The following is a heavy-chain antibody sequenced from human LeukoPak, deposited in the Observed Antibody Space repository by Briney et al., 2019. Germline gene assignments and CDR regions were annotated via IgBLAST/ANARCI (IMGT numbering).Heavy chain of an antibody. CDR3: ARLKGFGELSVDY. V-gene: IGHV1-2*02. J-gene: IGHJ4*02. CDR2: INPNSGGT. CDR1: GYTFTSYD. Sequence: ASVKVSCKASGYTFTSYDINWVRQAPGQGLEWMGWINPNSGGTNYAQKFQGRVTMTRDTSISTAYMELSRLRSDDTAVYYCARLKGFGELSVDYWGQGTLVTVSS. D-gene: IGHD3-10*01.